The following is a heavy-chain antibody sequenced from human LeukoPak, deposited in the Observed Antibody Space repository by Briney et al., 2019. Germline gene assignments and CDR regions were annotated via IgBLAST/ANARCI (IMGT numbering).Heavy chain of an antibody. CDR3: GSASRGFGLSVIIGN. J-gene: IGHJ4*02. V-gene: IGHV1-18*04. Sequence: ASVTVSSKASGYPFISVGISWVRQAPGQGLEWMGWISPFNGNIQYAPKIQDRVTMTTDTSTSTAYMELRSLTSDDTAIYLRGSASRGFGLSVIIGNWGQGTLVIVSS. D-gene: IGHD2-2*01. CDR2: ISPFNGNI. CDR1: GYPFISVG.